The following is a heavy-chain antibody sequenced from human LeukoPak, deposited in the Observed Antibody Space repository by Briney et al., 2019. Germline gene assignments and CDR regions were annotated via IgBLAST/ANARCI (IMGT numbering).Heavy chain of an antibody. V-gene: IGHV3-23*01. D-gene: IGHD2/OR15-2a*01. CDR3: AKPSGNYFPFDY. Sequence: GGSLRLSCAASGFTFTSYGMSWVRQAPGKGLEWVSSISGTGGSPYYADSVKGRLTISRDNSENTVYLQMNSLRAEDTAVYYCAKPSGNYFPFDYWGQGTLVTVSS. CDR1: GFTFTSYG. CDR2: ISGTGGSP. J-gene: IGHJ4*02.